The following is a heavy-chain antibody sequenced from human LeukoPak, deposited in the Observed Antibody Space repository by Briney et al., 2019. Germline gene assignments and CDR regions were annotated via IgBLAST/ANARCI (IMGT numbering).Heavy chain of an antibody. D-gene: IGHD7-27*01. Sequence: GGSLRLSCAASKFTFSSSAMSWVRQAPGKGLEWVSTTGIGTYYADSVKGRFTISRDNSKNTLYLQMNSLRAEDTAVYYCAKRGPNYYFDYWGQGTLVTVSS. V-gene: IGHV3-23*01. CDR2: TGIGT. CDR1: KFTFSSSA. CDR3: AKRGPNYYFDY. J-gene: IGHJ4*02.